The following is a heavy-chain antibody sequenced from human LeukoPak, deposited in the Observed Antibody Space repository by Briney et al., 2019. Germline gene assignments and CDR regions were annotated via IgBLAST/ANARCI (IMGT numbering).Heavy chain of an antibody. CDR1: GYTFTSYY. J-gene: IGHJ3*02. V-gene: IGHV1-46*01. Sequence: ASVKVSCKASGYTFTSYYIHWVRQAPGQGLEWMGIINPSGGSTSYAQKFQGRVTMTRDTSTSTVYMELSSLRSEDTAVYYCARDPTPGSGYSGSSNGAFDIWGQGTMVTVSS. CDR2: INPSGGST. CDR3: ARDPTPGSGYSGSSNGAFDI. D-gene: IGHD1-26*01.